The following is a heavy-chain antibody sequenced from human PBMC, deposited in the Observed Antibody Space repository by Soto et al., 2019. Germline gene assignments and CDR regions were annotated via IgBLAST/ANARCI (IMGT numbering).Heavy chain of an antibody. CDR1: HCSGNKVVCY. J-gene: IGHJ4*01. D-gene: IGHD4-17*01. Sequence: SATQSLTCIVSHCSGNKVVCYWTWLRQTPGKGLEWIGYIYNGGNTNTNYNPSLKSRVTMSVDRSKNQFSLKLNSVTAADTAMYYCAIQGKGSTVTTGLSYWGPGTQVNVS. V-gene: IGHV4-61*08. CDR3: AIQGKGSTVTTGLSY. CDR2: IYNGGNT.